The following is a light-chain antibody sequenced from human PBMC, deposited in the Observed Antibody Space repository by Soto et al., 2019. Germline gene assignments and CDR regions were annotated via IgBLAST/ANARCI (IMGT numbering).Light chain of an antibody. J-gene: IGKJ4*01. CDR2: DAS. CDR3: QQRYSWPPLT. Sequence: EIVMTQSPVTLSVSPLELATLSFMASQSVVHYLAWYQQKPGQAPRLLIYDASNRAAGIPARFSGSGSGTDFTLTISSLEPEDFAIYYCQQRYSWPPLTFGGGTKVDIK. CDR1: QSVVHY. V-gene: IGKV3-11*01.